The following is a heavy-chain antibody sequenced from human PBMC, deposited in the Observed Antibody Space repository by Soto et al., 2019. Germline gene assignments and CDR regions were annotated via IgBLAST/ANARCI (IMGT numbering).Heavy chain of an antibody. CDR3: ARSPGGFTVATYFFDY. J-gene: IGHJ4*02. CDR2: IDWDDDK. D-gene: IGHD3-16*01. Sequence: ASSPTLVDPTQTLTLTCTFSGFSLSSKGMRVSWIRQPPGKALEWLARIDWDDDKFYSPSLRTRLAISKGTSKNQVVLTMTNVDPMDTATYYCARSPGGFTVATYFFDYWGQGTLVTVSS. CDR1: GFSLSSKGMR. V-gene: IGHV2-70*04.